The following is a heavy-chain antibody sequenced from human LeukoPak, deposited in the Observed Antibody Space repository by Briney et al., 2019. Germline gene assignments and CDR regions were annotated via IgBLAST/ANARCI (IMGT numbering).Heavy chain of an antibody. V-gene: IGHV1-18*01. CDR3: ARRTGPYYFDY. J-gene: IGHJ4*02. CDR1: GGTFSRYA. D-gene: IGHD3-10*01. CDR2: ISAYNGNT. Sequence: ASVKVSCKAPGGTFSRYAISWVRQAPGQGLEWMGWISAYNGNTNYAQKPQGRVTMTTDTSTSTAYMELRSLRSDDTAVYYCARRTGPYYFDYWGQGTLVTVSS.